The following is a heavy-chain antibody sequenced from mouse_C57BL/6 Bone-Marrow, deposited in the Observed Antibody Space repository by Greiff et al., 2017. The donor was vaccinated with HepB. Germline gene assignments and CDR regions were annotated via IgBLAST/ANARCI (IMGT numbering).Heavy chain of an antibody. V-gene: IGHV14-1*01. CDR3: ITRGWLLRDY. CDR1: GFNIKDYY. CDR2: IDPEDGDT. Sequence: VQLKESGAELVRPGASVKLSCTASGFNIKDYYMHWVKQRPEQGLEWIGRIDPEDGDTEYAPKFQGKATVTAHTSSNKAYLQLSSLTSEDTAVYYCITRGWLLRDYWGQGTTLTVSS. D-gene: IGHD2-3*01. J-gene: IGHJ2*01.